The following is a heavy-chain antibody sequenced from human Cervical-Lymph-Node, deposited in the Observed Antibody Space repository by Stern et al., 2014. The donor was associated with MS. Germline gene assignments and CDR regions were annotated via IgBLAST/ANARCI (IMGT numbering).Heavy chain of an antibody. CDR2: IIPSVGST. Sequence: QVQLVQSGAEVKKPGASVKVFCKASGYTFTNYYMHWVRQAPGQGLEWMGIIIPSVGSTTYAQKFQGRVTMTSDTSTSTVYMELRSLRSEDTAVYYCARDGTRSSSWYLHWGQGTLVTVSS. J-gene: IGHJ4*02. D-gene: IGHD6-13*01. CDR1: GYTFTNYY. V-gene: IGHV1-46*01. CDR3: ARDGTRSSSWYLH.